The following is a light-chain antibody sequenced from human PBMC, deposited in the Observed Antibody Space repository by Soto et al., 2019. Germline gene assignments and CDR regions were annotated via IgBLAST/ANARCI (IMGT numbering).Light chain of an antibody. V-gene: IGKV1-33*01. Sequence: DIQMTQSPSSLSASVGDRVTMTCRASQDIANYLVWYQHKPGKAPKLLIYGASNLETGVPSRFSGSGSGTDFTFTISSLQPEDIATYYCQYCDYLPLFGPGTTVDLK. J-gene: IGKJ3*01. CDR1: QDIANY. CDR3: QYCDYLPL. CDR2: GAS.